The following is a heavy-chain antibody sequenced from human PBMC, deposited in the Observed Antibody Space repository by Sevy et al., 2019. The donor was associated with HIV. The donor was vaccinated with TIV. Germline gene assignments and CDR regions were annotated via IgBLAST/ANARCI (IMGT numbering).Heavy chain of an antibody. CDR1: GFTFNKYW. D-gene: IGHD3-10*01. J-gene: IGHJ4*02. Sequence: GGSLRLSCAASGFTFNKYWMHWVRQDPGKGLVWVSRINTDGSTTDYADSVKGRFTIFRDNAKNTLYLQMNSLRVEATAVYYCARVVYCNSRDNCHTPFDYWGQGTLVTVSS. V-gene: IGHV3-74*01. CDR2: INTDGSTT. CDR3: ARVVYCNSRDNCHTPFDY.